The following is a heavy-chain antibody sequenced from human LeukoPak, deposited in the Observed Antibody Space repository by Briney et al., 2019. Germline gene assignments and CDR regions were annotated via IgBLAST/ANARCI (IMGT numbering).Heavy chain of an antibody. CDR1: GGSFSGYY. V-gene: IGHV4-34*01. CDR3: ARGRPYDYGGNRHMDV. J-gene: IGHJ6*03. D-gene: IGHD4-23*01. CDR2: INHSGST. Sequence: SETLSLTGAVYGGSFSGYYGSWTRQPPGEGLEWIGEINHSGSTNYNPSLKSRVTISVDTSKNQFSLKLSSVTAADTAVYYCARGRPYDYGGNRHMDVWGKGTTVTVSS.